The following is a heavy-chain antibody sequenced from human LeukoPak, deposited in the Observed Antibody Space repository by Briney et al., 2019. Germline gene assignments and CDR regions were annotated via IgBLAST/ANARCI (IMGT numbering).Heavy chain of an antibody. D-gene: IGHD5-12*01. Sequence: ASVKVSCKASGYTFTSYDINWVRQATGQGLEWMGWMNPNSGNTGYAQKFQGRVTMTRNTSISTAYMELTSLRSEDTAVYYCARGRRVATGEASDYWGQGALVTVSS. CDR3: ARGRRVATGEASDY. V-gene: IGHV1-8*01. J-gene: IGHJ4*02. CDR2: MNPNSGNT. CDR1: GYTFTSYD.